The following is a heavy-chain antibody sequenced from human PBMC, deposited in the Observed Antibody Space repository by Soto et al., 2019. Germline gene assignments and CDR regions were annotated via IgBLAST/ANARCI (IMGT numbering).Heavy chain of an antibody. J-gene: IGHJ6*02. Sequence: GGSLRLSCAASGFTFNTYAIHWVRQAPGKGLEWVAVISYDGNNEYYADSLKGRFTISRDSSKDTVYLQMNSLTTEDTAVYYCARDTYGMAVWGQGTTVTVSS. CDR1: GFTFNTYA. CDR3: ARDTYGMAV. CDR2: ISYDGNNE. V-gene: IGHV3-30-3*01.